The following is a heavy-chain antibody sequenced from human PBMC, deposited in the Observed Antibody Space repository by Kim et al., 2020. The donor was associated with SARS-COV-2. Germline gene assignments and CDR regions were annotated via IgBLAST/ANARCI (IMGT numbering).Heavy chain of an antibody. Sequence: AGPVKGRFTISRDNAKNSLYLQMNSLRAEDTALYYCAKDSDYGDNGWFDPWGQGTLVTVSS. CDR3: AKDSDYGDNGWFDP. D-gene: IGHD4-17*01. J-gene: IGHJ5*02. V-gene: IGHV3-9*01.